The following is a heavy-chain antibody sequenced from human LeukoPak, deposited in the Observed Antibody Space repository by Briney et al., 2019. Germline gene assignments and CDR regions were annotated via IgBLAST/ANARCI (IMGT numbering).Heavy chain of an antibody. CDR3: ARSGSGYSYDH. CDR1: GFTFSSYA. J-gene: IGHJ4*02. V-gene: IGHV3-30-3*01. Sequence: GRSLRLSCAASGFTFSSYAMHWVRQAPGKGLEWVAVISYDGSNKYYADSVKGRFTISRDNSKNTLYLQMNSLRAEDTAVYYCARSGSGYSYDHWGQGTLVTVSS. D-gene: IGHD3-22*01. CDR2: ISYDGSNK.